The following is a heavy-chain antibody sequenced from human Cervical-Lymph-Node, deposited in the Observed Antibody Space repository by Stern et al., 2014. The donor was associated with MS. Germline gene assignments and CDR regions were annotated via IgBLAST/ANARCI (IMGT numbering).Heavy chain of an antibody. D-gene: IGHD1-1*01. Sequence: EVQLVESGGGVIQPGGSLRLSCTASGLTVSRDYMTWVRQAHGKGLEWVSLITNVGSTFYTASVKGRFTFSRDDSKNTVYLHMTSLRAEDTAMYYCARDTSSPERSDWWGQGTLVTVSS. V-gene: IGHV3-53*01. CDR2: ITNVGST. CDR3: ARDTSSPERSDW. J-gene: IGHJ4*02. CDR1: GLTVSRDY.